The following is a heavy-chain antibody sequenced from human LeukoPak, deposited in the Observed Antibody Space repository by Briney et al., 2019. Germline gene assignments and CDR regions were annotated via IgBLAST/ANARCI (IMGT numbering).Heavy chain of an antibody. Sequence: GGSLRLSCVASGFTFGKYWMSWVRQAPGKGLEWVANIKLDGSEKNYVDSVKGRFTISRDNTKNSLYLQMNSLRAEDTAVFYCARDQYDTWSRRGNFDSWGQGTLVIVSS. J-gene: IGHJ4*02. V-gene: IGHV3-7*03. CDR2: IKLDGSEK. CDR1: GFTFGKYW. D-gene: IGHD3-3*01. CDR3: ARDQYDTWSRRGNFDS.